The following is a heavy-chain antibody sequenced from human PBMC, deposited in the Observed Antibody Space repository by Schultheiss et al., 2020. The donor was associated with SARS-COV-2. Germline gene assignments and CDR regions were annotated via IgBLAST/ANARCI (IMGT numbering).Heavy chain of an antibody. Sequence: SETLSLTCAVSGGSISSGGYSWSWIRQHPGKGLEWIGEINHSGSTNYNPSLKSRVTISVDTSKNQFSLKFSSVTAADTAVYYCARLPNWGSSAVLRYFDLWGRGTLVTVSS. D-gene: IGHD7-27*01. V-gene: IGHV4-30-2*03. J-gene: IGHJ2*01. CDR1: GGSISSGGYS. CDR3: ARLPNWGSSAVLRYFDL. CDR2: INHSGST.